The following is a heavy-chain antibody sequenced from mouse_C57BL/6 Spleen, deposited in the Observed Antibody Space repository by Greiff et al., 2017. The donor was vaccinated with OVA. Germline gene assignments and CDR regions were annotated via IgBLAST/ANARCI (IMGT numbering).Heavy chain of an antibody. CDR1: GYAFSSSW. Sequence: QVQLQQSGPELVKPGASVKISCKASGYAFSSSWMNWVKQRPGKGLEWIGRIYPGDGDTNYNGKFKGKATLTADKSSSTAYMQLSSLTSEDSAVYFCAMGDELGRPVDYWGQGTTLTVSS. V-gene: IGHV1-82*01. J-gene: IGHJ2*01. CDR3: AMGDELGRPVDY. CDR2: IYPGDGDT. D-gene: IGHD4-1*01.